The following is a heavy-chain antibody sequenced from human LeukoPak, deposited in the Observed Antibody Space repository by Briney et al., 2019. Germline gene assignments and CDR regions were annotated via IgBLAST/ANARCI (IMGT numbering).Heavy chain of an antibody. V-gene: IGHV3-53*01. D-gene: IGHD1-14*01. CDR1: GLTVNSKY. Sequence: GGSLRLSCAASGLTVNSKYMIWVRQAPGNGLEWVSIIYSGGSTNYADSLKSRFTISRDNSKNTVYVQMNSLRAEDTAVYYCTRDVYQHWGQGTLVTVYS. CDR2: IYSGGST. J-gene: IGHJ1*01. CDR3: TRDVYQH.